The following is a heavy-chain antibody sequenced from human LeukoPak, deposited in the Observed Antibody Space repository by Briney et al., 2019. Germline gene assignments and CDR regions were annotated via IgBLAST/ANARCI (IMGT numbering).Heavy chain of an antibody. CDR2: IKQDGSEK. D-gene: IGHD3-9*01. Sequence: GGSLRLSCAAPGFTFSSYWMSWVRQAPGKGLEWVANIKQDGSEKYYVDSVKGRFTISRDNAKNSLYLQMNSLRAEDTAVYYCARIPPQRSILTGYYFDYWGQGTLVTVSS. CDR1: GFTFSSYW. J-gene: IGHJ4*02. CDR3: ARIPPQRSILTGYYFDY. V-gene: IGHV3-7*01.